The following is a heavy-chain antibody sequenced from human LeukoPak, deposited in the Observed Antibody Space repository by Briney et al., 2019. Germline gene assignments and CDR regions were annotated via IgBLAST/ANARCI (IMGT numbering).Heavy chain of an antibody. Sequence: ASVKVSCKAYGYNFATSGIGWVRQAPGQGLEWLGLISGYNGNTNSAPTLQGRVTITTDTSKDTAYLELGSLRVDDTAIYYCARDLGPYTGSYYSYYHYMDVWGEGTSVTVSS. CDR3: ARDLGPYTGSYYSYYHYMDV. J-gene: IGHJ6*03. D-gene: IGHD1-26*01. V-gene: IGHV1-18*01. CDR2: ISGYNGNT. CDR1: GYNFATSG.